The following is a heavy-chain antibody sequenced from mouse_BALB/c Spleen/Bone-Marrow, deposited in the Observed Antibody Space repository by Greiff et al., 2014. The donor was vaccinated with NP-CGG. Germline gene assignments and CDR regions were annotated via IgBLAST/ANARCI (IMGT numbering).Heavy chain of an antibody. Sequence: QVQLQQSGPQLVRPGASVKISCKASGYSFTSYWMHWVKQRPGQGLEWIGMIDPSDSETKLNQKFKDKATLTVDKSSSTAYLQXXXXTSEDSAVYYCARRDNAPFAYWGQGTLATVSA. CDR1: GYSFTSYW. CDR2: IDPSDSET. CDR3: ARRDNAPFAY. V-gene: IGHV1S74*01. D-gene: IGHD1-1*01. J-gene: IGHJ3*01.